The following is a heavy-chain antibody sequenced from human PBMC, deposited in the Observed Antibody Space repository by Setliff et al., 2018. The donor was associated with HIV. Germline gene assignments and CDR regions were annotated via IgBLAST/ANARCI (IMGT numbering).Heavy chain of an antibody. CDR3: ARGPSLQTTLFDY. CDR1: GGSISRYY. CDR2: IYYSGST. V-gene: IGHV4-59*01. J-gene: IGHJ4*02. Sequence: SETLSLTCTVSGGSISRYYWSWIRQPPGKGLEWIGYIYYSGSTNYNPSLKSRVTISVDTSKNQFSLKLASVTAADTAVYYCARGPSLQTTLFDYWGQGTLVTVSS.